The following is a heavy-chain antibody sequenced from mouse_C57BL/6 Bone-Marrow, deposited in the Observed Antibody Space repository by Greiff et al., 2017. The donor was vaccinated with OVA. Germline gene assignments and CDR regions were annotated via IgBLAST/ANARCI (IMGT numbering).Heavy chain of an antibody. Sequence: VQLQQSGAELVRPGASVTLSCKASSYTFTDYEMHWVKQTTVHGLEWIGAIDPETGGTAYNQKFKGKAILTADKSSSTAYMELRSLTSEDSAVYYCTYGYPWFAYWGQGTLVTVSA. CDR2: IDPETGGT. D-gene: IGHD2-2*01. J-gene: IGHJ3*01. CDR1: SYTFTDYE. CDR3: TYGYPWFAY. V-gene: IGHV1-15*01.